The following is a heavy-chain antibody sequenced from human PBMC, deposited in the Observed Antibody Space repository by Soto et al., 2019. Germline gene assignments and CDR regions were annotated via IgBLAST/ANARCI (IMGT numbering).Heavy chain of an antibody. Sequence: EVQLVESGGGLVQPGGSLRLSCAASGFTFSSYWMHWVRQAPGKGLVWVSRININGRSTDYADSVKGRFTISRDNAKNTLYLQMTSLGAEDTAVYYCTRGWSGDTCSPFLDYWGQGILVTVSS. CDR1: GFTFSSYW. CDR2: ININGRST. J-gene: IGHJ4*02. CDR3: TRGWSGDTCSPFLDY. D-gene: IGHD2-15*01. V-gene: IGHV3-74*01.